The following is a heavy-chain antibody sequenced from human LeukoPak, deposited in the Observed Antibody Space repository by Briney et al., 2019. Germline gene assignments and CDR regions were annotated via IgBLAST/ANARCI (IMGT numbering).Heavy chain of an antibody. V-gene: IGHV1-3*01. CDR3: ARAHSGSYSPAFDI. Sequence: ASVKVSCKASGYTFTSYAMHWVRQAPGQRLEWMGWINAGNGNTKYSQKFQGRVTITRDTSASTAYMELSSLRSEDTAVYYCARAHSGSYSPAFDIWGQETMVTVSS. J-gene: IGHJ3*02. CDR2: INAGNGNT. D-gene: IGHD1-26*01. CDR1: GYTFTSYA.